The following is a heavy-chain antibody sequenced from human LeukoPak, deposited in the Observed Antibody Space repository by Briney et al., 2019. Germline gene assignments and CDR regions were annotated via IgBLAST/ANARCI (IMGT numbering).Heavy chain of an antibody. J-gene: IGHJ4*02. Sequence: GGSLRLSCAASGFTFSSYSMNWVRQAPGKGLEWVSSISSSSSYIYYADSVKGRFTISRDNAKNTLYLQMNSLRAEDTAVYYCARGSGYYSSFDYWGQGTLVTVSS. CDR3: ARGSGYYSSFDY. CDR2: ISSSSSYI. V-gene: IGHV3-21*01. D-gene: IGHD3-22*01. CDR1: GFTFSSYS.